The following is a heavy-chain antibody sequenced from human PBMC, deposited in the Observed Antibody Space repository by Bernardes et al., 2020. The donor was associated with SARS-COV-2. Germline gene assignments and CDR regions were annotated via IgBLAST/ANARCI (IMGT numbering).Heavy chain of an antibody. CDR3: ARGVITIFGVVNAKYNWFDP. Sequence: GGSLRLSCAASGFTFSSYSMNWVRQAPGKGLEWVSYISSSSSTIYYADSVKGRFTISRDNAKNSLYLQMNSLRAEDTAVYYCARGVITIFGVVNAKYNWFDPWGQGTLVTVSS. V-gene: IGHV3-48*04. J-gene: IGHJ5*02. CDR2: ISSSSSTI. D-gene: IGHD3-3*01. CDR1: GFTFSSYS.